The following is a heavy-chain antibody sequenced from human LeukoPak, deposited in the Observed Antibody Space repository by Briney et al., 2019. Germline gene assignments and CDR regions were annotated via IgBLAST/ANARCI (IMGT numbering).Heavy chain of an antibody. CDR1: GGTFSSYA. J-gene: IGHJ4*02. Sequence: SVKVSCKASGGTFSSYAISWVRQAPGQGLEWMGGIIPIFGTANYAQKFQGRVTITTDESTGTAYMELSSLRSEDTAVYYCARAEIFGELPPDFDYWGQGTLVTVSS. V-gene: IGHV1-69*05. D-gene: IGHD3-10*01. CDR3: ARAEIFGELPPDFDY. CDR2: IIPIFGTA.